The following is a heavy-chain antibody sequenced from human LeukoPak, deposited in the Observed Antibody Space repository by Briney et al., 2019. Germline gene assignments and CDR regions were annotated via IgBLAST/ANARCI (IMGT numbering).Heavy chain of an antibody. Sequence: ASVKVSCKASGYTFTSYGISWVRQAPGQGLEWMGWISAYNGNTNYAQKLQGRVTMTTDTSTSTAYMELRSLRSDDTAVYYCARGPAAIRSYYYYMDVWGKGTTVTVSS. CDR3: ARGPAAIRSYYYYMDV. V-gene: IGHV1-18*01. CDR2: ISAYNGNT. J-gene: IGHJ6*03. D-gene: IGHD2-2*02. CDR1: GYTFTSYG.